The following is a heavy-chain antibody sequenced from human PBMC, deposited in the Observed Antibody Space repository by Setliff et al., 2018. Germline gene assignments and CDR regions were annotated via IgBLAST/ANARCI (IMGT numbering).Heavy chain of an antibody. CDR3: ARDRTAYSYGLDV. Sequence: SETLSLTCTVSGGSISPYFWSWIRQPPGKGLEWIGYIYHNGNTNFNPSLKTRVSMSVDTSKNQIALNLKSVTAADTAVYYCARDRTAYSYGLDVWGQETTVTVSS. CDR1: GGSISPYF. D-gene: IGHD5-18*01. J-gene: IGHJ6*02. V-gene: IGHV4-59*01. CDR2: IYHNGNT.